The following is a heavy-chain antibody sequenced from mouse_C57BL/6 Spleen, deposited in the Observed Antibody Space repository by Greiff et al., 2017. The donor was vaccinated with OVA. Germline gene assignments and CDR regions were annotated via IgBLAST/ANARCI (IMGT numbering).Heavy chain of an antibody. CDR3: ARAGVYDDYDGGYSMDY. J-gene: IGHJ4*01. V-gene: IGHV1-7*01. CDR1: GYTFTSYW. CDR2: INPSSGYT. D-gene: IGHD2-4*01. Sequence: VQLQQSGAELAKPGASVKLSCKASGYTFTSYWMHWVKQRPGQGLEWIGYINPSSGYTKYNPKFKDKATLTADKSSSTAYMQLSSLTYEDSAVYYCARAGVYDDYDGGYSMDYWGQGTTVTVSS.